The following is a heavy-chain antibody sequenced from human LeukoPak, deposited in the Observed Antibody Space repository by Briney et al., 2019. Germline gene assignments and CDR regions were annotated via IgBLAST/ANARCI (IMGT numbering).Heavy chain of an antibody. J-gene: IGHJ5*02. CDR2: IYYSGST. CDR1: GGSISSGGYY. V-gene: IGHV4-31*03. D-gene: IGHD2-2*01. Sequence: SETLSLTCTVSGGSISSGGYYWSWIRQHPGKGLEWIGYIYYSGSTYYNPSLKSRVTISVDTSKNQFTLKLSSVTAADTAVYYCARLGWYQLPRFNWFDPWGQGTLVTVSS. CDR3: ARLGWYQLPRFNWFDP.